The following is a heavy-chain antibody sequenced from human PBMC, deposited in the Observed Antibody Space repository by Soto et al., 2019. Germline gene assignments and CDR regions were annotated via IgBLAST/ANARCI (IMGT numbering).Heavy chain of an antibody. Sequence: QITLKESGPTLVKPTQTLTLTCTFSGFSLSTSGVGVGWIRQPPGKALEWLALIYWDDDKRYSPSLKSRLNIHTDTSKNQVVLTMTNMDPVDTGTYYCVRPYDRSGSYYGYFDYWGQGTLVTVSS. CDR2: IYWDDDK. V-gene: IGHV2-5*04. D-gene: IGHD3-22*01. CDR1: GFSLSTSGVG. J-gene: IGHJ4*02. CDR3: VRPYDRSGSYYGYFDY.